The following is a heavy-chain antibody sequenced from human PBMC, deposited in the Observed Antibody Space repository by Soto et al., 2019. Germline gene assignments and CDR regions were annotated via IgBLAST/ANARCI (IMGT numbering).Heavy chain of an antibody. J-gene: IGHJ2*01. CDR2: ISGSGGST. Sequence: EVQLLESGGGLVQPGGSLRLSCAASGFTFSSYAMSWVRQAPGKGLEWVSAISGSGGSTYYADSVKGRFTISRDNSKSTLYLQMNSLRAEDTAVYYCAKEIDRTHYYGSGSYPDLYWYFDLWGRGTLVTVSS. D-gene: IGHD3-10*01. CDR1: GFTFSSYA. CDR3: AKEIDRTHYYGSGSYPDLYWYFDL. V-gene: IGHV3-23*01.